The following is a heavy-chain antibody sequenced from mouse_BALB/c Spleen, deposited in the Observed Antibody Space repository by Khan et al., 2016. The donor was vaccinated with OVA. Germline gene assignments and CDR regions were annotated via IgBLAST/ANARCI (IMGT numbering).Heavy chain of an antibody. CDR1: GYTFSMYW. CDR3: ARGGYNPAMDY. Sequence: VQLKESGAELMKPGASVMISCKATGYTFSMYWIEWVKQRPGHGLEWIGDILPGSGSTNNNEKFKGKATFTADTSSNTAYMELSSLTSEDSAVYYCARGGYNPAMDYWGQGTSVTVSS. J-gene: IGHJ4*01. V-gene: IGHV1-9*01. CDR2: ILPGSGST. D-gene: IGHD1-3*01.